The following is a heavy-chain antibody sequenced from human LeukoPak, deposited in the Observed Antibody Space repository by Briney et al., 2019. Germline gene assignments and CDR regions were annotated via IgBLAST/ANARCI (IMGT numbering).Heavy chain of an antibody. CDR1: GASISGYY. J-gene: IGHJ4*02. Sequence: PSETLSLTCTVSGASISGYYWSWIRQPAGKGLEWIGRIYTSGTTNYNPSLQSRVAMSVDTSKNQISLMLTSVTAADTAGYYCAGDPSLFSGYFDYWGRGTLVTVSS. V-gene: IGHV4-4*07. D-gene: IGHD3-22*01. CDR2: IYTSGTT. CDR3: AGDPSLFSGYFDY.